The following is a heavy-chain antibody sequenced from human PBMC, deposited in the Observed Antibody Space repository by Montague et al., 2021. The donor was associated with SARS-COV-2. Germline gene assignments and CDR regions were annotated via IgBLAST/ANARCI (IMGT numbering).Heavy chain of an antibody. J-gene: IGHJ4*02. CDR3: AKGMDRMVQGIIIWKNGDYFDY. CDR1: GFRFSNYA. V-gene: IGHV3-23*01. Sequence: SLRLSCAASGFRFSNYAMNWVRQAPGKGLEWVSGINGGGDSKFYTGSVKGRFTISRDNPKNTVYLQMNSLRAEDTAVYFCAKGMDRMVQGIIIWKNGDYFDYWGQGTLVAVSS. D-gene: IGHD3-10*01. CDR2: INGGGDSK.